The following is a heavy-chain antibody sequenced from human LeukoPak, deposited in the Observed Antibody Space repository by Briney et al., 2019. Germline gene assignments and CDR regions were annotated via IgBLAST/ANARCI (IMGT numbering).Heavy chain of an antibody. CDR2: IYRGGST. CDR3: ARDPRGTDTEGY. V-gene: IGHV3-66*02. Sequence: PGGSLRLSCAASGFTVSSNYMSWVRQAPGKGVEGVTVIYRGGSTYYADSVKGRFTISRDNSKNTLYLQMSSLRAEDTAVYYCARDPRGTDTEGYWGQGTLVTVSS. CDR1: GFTVSSNY. D-gene: IGHD1-14*01. J-gene: IGHJ4*02.